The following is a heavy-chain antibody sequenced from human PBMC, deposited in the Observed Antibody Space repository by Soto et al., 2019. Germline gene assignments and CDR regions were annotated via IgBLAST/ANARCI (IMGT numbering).Heavy chain of an antibody. Sequence: QVQLQESGPGLVKPSETLSLTCTVSGGSISSYYWSWIRQPPGKGLEWIGYIYYSGSTNYNPSLKSRVTISVDTSKNQFSLKLSSVTAADTAVYYCARHDTKLGIYDYSMDVWGKGTTVTVSS. J-gene: IGHJ6*03. CDR1: GGSISSYY. CDR2: IYYSGST. D-gene: IGHD6-6*01. CDR3: ARHDTKLGIYDYSMDV. V-gene: IGHV4-59*08.